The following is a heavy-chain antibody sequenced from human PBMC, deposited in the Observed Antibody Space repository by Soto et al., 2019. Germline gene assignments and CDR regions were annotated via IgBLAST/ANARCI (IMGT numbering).Heavy chain of an antibody. CDR3: ARDPAP. CDR2: IYNSATT. V-gene: IGHV4-31*03. J-gene: IGHJ5*02. Sequence: SETLSLTCTVSGGSISTGGYYWSWIRQHPGKGLEWIRYIYNSATTYYNTSLKSRVTISVDTSKNQFSLKLSSVTVADTAVYYCARDPAPWGQGALVTVSS. CDR1: GGSISTGGYY.